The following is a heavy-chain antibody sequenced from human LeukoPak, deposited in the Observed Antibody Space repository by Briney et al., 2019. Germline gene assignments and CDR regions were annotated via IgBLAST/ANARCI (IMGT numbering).Heavy chain of an antibody. CDR1: GGSISSYY. CDR3: AANLGPSPTDWYFDL. Sequence: SQTLSLTCTVSGGSISSYYWSWIRQPPGKGLEWIGYIYYSGSTNYNPSLKSRVTISVDTSKNQFSLKLSSVTAADTAVYYCAANLGPSPTDWYFDLWGRGTLVTVSS. J-gene: IGHJ2*01. D-gene: IGHD1-14*01. V-gene: IGHV4-59*01. CDR2: IYYSGST.